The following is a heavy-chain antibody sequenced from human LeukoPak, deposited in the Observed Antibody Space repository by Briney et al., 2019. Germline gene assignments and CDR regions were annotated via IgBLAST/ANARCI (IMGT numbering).Heavy chain of an antibody. CDR3: AKSQGSGWYGPSAFDY. J-gene: IGHJ4*02. V-gene: IGHV3-23*01. Sequence: PGGSLRLSCAASGFTFSSYAMSWVRQAPGKGLEWVSAISGSGGSTYYADSVKGRFTISRDNSKNTLYLQMNSLRAEDTAVYYCAKSQGSGWYGPSAFDYWGQGTLVTVSS. CDR1: GFTFSSYA. CDR2: ISGSGGST. D-gene: IGHD6-19*01.